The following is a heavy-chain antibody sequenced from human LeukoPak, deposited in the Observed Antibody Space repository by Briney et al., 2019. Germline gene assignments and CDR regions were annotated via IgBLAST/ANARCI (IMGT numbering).Heavy chain of an antibody. D-gene: IGHD6-13*01. CDR3: AKDRDSSNWYYFDY. CDR2: ISWNSGTI. J-gene: IGHJ4*02. V-gene: IGHV3-9*01. Sequence: GGSLRLSCAASGSTFDDYAMHWVRQAPGKGLEWVSGISWNSGTIGYADSVKGRFTISRDNARNSLYLQMNSLRAEDTALYYCAKDRDSSNWYYFDYWGQGTLVTVSS. CDR1: GSTFDDYA.